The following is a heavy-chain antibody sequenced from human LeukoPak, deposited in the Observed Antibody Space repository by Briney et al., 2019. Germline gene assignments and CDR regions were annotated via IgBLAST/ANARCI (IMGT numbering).Heavy chain of an antibody. CDR1: GGSISSYY. D-gene: IGHD3-10*01. CDR2: IYYSGST. Sequence: PSETLSLTCTVSGGSISSYYWSWIRQPPGKGLEWIGYIYYSGSTNYNPPLKSRVTMSVDTSKNQFSLKLSSVTAADTAVYYCARRIYGSGRPYYYYYMDVWGKGTTVTVSS. V-gene: IGHV4-59*08. CDR3: ARRIYGSGRPYYYYYMDV. J-gene: IGHJ6*03.